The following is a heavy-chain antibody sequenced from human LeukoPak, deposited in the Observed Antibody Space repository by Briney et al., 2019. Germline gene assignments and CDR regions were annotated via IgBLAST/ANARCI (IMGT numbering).Heavy chain of an antibody. CDR3: ARGPSHGGKYRGFFDY. V-gene: IGHV4-34*01. CDR2: INHSGTT. CDR1: GESFSGFY. Sequence: PSETLSLTCAVYGESFSGFYWSWIRRPPGKGLEWIGEINHSGTTNYSPSLKSRVIISTDTSQNQFSVRRMSVTASYTAVYYCARGPSHGGKYRGFFDYWGQGTLVAVSS. D-gene: IGHD4-23*01. J-gene: IGHJ4*02.